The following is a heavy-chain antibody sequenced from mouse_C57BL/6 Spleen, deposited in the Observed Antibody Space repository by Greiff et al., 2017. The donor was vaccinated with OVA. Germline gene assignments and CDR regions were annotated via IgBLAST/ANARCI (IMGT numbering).Heavy chain of an antibody. Sequence: QVQLQQPGAELVKPGASVKMSCKASGYTFTSYWITWVKQRPGQGLEWIGDIYPGSGSTNYNEKFKSKGTLTVGTSTSTAYMQLSSLTSEVSTVYYCARYYYGSYYAMDYWGQGTSVTVSS. CDR1: GYTFTSYW. D-gene: IGHD1-1*01. V-gene: IGHV1-55*01. CDR3: ARYYYGSYYAMDY. J-gene: IGHJ4*01. CDR2: IYPGSGST.